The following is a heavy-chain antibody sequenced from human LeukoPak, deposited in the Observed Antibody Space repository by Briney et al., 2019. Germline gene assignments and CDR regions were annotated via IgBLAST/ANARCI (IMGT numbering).Heavy chain of an antibody. V-gene: IGHV4-59*01. D-gene: IGHD3-10*01. CDR2: IYYSGST. Sequence: SETLSLTCTVSGGSISSYYWSWIRQPPGKGLEWIGYIYYSGSTNYNPSLKSPVTLSVDTSKNQFSLKRSSVTAADTAVYYCARDLGGFPYGMDVWGQGTTVTVSS. CDR1: GGSISSYY. J-gene: IGHJ6*02. CDR3: ARDLGGFPYGMDV.